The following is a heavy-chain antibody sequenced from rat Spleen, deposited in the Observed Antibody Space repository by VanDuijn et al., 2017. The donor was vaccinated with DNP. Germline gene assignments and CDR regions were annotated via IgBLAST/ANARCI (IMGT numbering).Heavy chain of an antibody. CDR3: TRDNYSSSMSYYYAMDA. V-gene: IGHV5-46*01. J-gene: IGHJ4*01. CDR2: ISTGGGST. CDR1: GFTFSNFP. D-gene: IGHD1-2*01. Sequence: EVQLVESGGGLVQPRRSMKLSCTASGFTFSNFPMAWVRQAPTKGLEWVTTISTGGGSTYYRDSVKGRFTISRDDAESILYLQMNSLRSEDTATYYCTRDNYSSSMSYYYAMDAWGQGTSVTVSS.